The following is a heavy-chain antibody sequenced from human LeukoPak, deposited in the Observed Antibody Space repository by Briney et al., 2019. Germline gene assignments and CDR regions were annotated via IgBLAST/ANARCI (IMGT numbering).Heavy chain of an antibody. CDR3: AKDGIGWIYYDSSGYFDC. D-gene: IGHD3-22*01. J-gene: IGHJ4*02. CDR2: ISGSGGST. V-gene: IGHV3-23*01. CDR1: GFTFNNYA. Sequence: PGGSLRLSCAASGFTFNNYAMSWVRQAPGKGLEWVSAISGSGGSTYYADPLKGRFTISRDNPKNTLYLQMNSLRAEDTALYYCAKDGIGWIYYDSSGYFDCWGEGTLLTVSS.